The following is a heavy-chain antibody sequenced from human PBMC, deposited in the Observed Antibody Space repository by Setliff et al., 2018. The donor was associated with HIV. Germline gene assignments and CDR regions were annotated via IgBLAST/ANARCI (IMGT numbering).Heavy chain of an antibody. Sequence: ASVKVSCKISGYTLTGLSIHWVRQAPGKGLEWMANFDPEDGETFYAQKLRGRVTMTTDTSTGTAYMELRSLRSDDTAVYYCARDRLNVYSSGWGVGYWGQGTLVTVSS. CDR3: ARDRLNVYSSGWGVGY. J-gene: IGHJ4*02. D-gene: IGHD6-25*01. CDR2: FDPEDGET. V-gene: IGHV1-24*01. CDR1: GYTLTGLS.